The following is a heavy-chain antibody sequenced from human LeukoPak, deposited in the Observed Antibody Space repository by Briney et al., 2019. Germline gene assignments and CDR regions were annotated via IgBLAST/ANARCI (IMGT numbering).Heavy chain of an antibody. J-gene: IGHJ4*02. V-gene: IGHV4-38-2*02. CDR3: ARGINFDY. CDR2: IYHSGST. CDR1: GYSISSGYY. Sequence: SETLSLTCNVSGYSISSGYYWSWIRQPPGKGLEWIGYIYHSGSTYYNPSLKSRVTISVDRSKNQFSLKLSSVTAADTAVYYCARGINFDYWGQGTLVTVSS.